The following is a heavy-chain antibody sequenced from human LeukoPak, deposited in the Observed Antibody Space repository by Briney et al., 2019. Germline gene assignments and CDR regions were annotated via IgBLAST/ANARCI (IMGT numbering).Heavy chain of an antibody. CDR2: IIPILGIA. J-gene: IGHJ6*02. Sequence: SVKVSCKASGGTFISCAISWVRQAPGQGLEWMGRIIPILGIANYAQKFQGRVTITADKSTSTAYMELSSLRSEDTAVYYCARDLAQQLDYYYGMDVWGQGTTVTVSS. CDR1: GGTFISCA. V-gene: IGHV1-69*04. CDR3: ARDLAQQLDYYYGMDV. D-gene: IGHD6-13*01.